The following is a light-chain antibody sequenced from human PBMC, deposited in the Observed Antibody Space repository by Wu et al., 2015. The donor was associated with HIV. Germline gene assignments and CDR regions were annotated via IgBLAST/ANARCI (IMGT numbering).Light chain of an antibody. CDR1: QSVSSSY. Sequence: EIVLTQSPGTLSLSPGERASLSCRASQSVSSSYLAWYQQKPGQAPRLLIYGASSRATGIPDRFSGSGSGTDFTLTISRLEPEDFAVYYCQQYQTFGLRTKVEIK. J-gene: IGKJ1*01. CDR2: GAS. V-gene: IGKV3-20*01. CDR3: QQYQT.